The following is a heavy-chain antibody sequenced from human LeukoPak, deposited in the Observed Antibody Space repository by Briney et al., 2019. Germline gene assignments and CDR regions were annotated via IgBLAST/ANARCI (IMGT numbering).Heavy chain of an antibody. CDR1: GGSISSSSYY. CDR3: ARAGDRNYYDSSVFDY. CDR2: IYYSGST. Sequence: SETLSLTCTVSGGSISSSSYYWGWIRQPPGKGLEWIGSIYYSGSTYYNPSLKSRVTISVDTSKNQFSLKLSSVTAADTAVYYCARAGDRNYYDSSVFDYWGQGTLVTVSS. D-gene: IGHD3-22*01. V-gene: IGHV4-39*01. J-gene: IGHJ4*02.